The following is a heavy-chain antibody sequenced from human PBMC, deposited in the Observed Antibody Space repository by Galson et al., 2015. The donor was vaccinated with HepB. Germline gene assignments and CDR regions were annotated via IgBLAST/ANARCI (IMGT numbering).Heavy chain of an antibody. CDR1: GGTFTGYY. V-gene: IGHV1-2*02. Sequence: SVKVSCKASGGTFTGYYMHWVRQAPGQGLEWMGWINPNSGGTNYAQKFQGRVTMTRDTSISTAYMELSSLKSDDTAVYYCARGTNIEMATIKATHDYWGQGNLVTVSS. J-gene: IGHJ4*02. CDR3: ARGTNIEMATIKATHDY. CDR2: INPNSGGT. D-gene: IGHD5-24*01.